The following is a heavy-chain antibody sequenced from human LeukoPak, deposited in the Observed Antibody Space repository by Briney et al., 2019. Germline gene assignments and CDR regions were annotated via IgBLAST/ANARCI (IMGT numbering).Heavy chain of an antibody. J-gene: IGHJ4*02. D-gene: IGHD2-2*02. CDR3: ARVRLLGYCSSTSCYNYFDY. Sequence: SETLSLTCAVYGGSFSGYYWSWIRQPPGKGLEWIGEINHSGSTNYNPSLKSRVTISVDTSKNQFSLKLSSMTAADTAVYYCARVRLLGYCSSTSCYNYFDYWGQGTLVTVSS. CDR1: GGSFSGYY. V-gene: IGHV4-34*01. CDR2: INHSGST.